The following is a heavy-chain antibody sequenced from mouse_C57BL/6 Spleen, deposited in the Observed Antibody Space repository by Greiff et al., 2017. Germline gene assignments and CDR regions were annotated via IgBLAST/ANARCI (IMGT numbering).Heavy chain of an antibody. J-gene: IGHJ2*01. V-gene: IGHV1-55*01. CDR1: GYTFTSDW. CDR3: GSLNWEGY. CDR2: IFPGSGST. Sequence: VQLQQPGAELVKPGASVTMSCTASGYTFTSDWITWLMQQPGQGLQWIGDIFPGSGSTNYNGKFKSKATLTVDTSSSSAYLQISSLASEYSAVYYCGSLNWEGYWGQGTTLTVSS. D-gene: IGHD4-1*01.